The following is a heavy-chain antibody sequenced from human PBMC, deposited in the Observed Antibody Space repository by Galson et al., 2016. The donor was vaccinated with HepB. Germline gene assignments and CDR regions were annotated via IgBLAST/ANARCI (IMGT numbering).Heavy chain of an antibody. V-gene: IGHV3-20*04. Sequence: SLRLSCAASGFIFEDHGMSWVRLVPGKGLEWVSGINWIGGSAIYADSVKGRFTIPRDSAKNSLYLQMNSLRAEDTAVYYCTRVGYRLWFGAPIKDYGMDVWGQGTTVTVSS. J-gene: IGHJ6*02. D-gene: IGHD3-10*01. CDR2: INWIGGSA. CDR1: GFIFEDHG. CDR3: TRVGYRLWFGAPIKDYGMDV.